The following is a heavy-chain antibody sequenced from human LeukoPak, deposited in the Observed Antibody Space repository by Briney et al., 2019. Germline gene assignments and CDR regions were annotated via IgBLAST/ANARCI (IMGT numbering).Heavy chain of an antibody. J-gene: IGHJ4*02. D-gene: IGHD5-24*01. V-gene: IGHV4-61*01. CDR1: GGSVSSGSCY. CDR3: ARETRDGYIATTFDY. CDR2: FYYSGST. Sequence: SETLSLTCTVSGGSVSSGSCYWSWIRQPPGKGLEWIGYFYYSGSTNYNPSLKSRVTISVDTSKNQFSLKLSSVTAADTAVYYCARETRDGYIATTFDYWGQGALVTVSS.